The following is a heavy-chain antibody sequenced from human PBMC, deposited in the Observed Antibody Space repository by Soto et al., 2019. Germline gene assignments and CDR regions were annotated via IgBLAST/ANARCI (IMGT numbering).Heavy chain of an antibody. J-gene: IGHJ4*02. V-gene: IGHV1-8*01. CDR3: VRVYGEIDY. D-gene: IGHD4-17*01. Sequence: QVQLVQSGAEVKKPGASVKVSCKASGYTFTNYDINWVRQATGQGLEWMGWMNPKSGNTGYAQQFQGRVTMTRSTSISTAYMELSSLRSEDTAIYSCVRVYGEIDYWGQGTLVTVSS. CDR1: GYTFTNYD. CDR2: MNPKSGNT.